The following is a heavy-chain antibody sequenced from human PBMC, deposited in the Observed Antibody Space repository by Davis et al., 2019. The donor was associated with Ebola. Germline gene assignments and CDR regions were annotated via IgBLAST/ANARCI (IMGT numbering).Heavy chain of an antibody. CDR1: GFTFSSYS. CDR2: ISSSSSYI. CDR3: ARVGNYYYYMDV. Sequence: GESLKISCAASGFTFSSYSMNWVRQAPGKGLEWVSSISSSSSYIYYADSVKGRFTFSRDNAKHSLYLQMNSLRVEDTAVYYCARVGNYYYYMDVWGKGTTVTVSS. V-gene: IGHV3-21*01. D-gene: IGHD7-27*01. J-gene: IGHJ6*03.